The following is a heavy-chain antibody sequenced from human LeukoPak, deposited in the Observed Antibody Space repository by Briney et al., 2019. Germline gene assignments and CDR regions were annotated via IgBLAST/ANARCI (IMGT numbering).Heavy chain of an antibody. V-gene: IGHV3-23*01. J-gene: IGHJ5*02. D-gene: IGHD3-16*01. CDR3: AKDWTPHNRVYDCLDA. Sequence: GGSLRLSCVGSGFAFGVHAMSWVRQAPGKGPEWVATIGSGADLFYAESVKGRYTISRDDPRNTVWLQMNSLRAEDTALYYCAKDWTPHNRVYDCLDAWGQGTQVTVSS. CDR2: IGSGADL. CDR1: GFAFGVHA.